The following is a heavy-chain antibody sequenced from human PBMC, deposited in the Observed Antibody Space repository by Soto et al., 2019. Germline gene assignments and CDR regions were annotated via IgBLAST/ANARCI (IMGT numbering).Heavy chain of an antibody. Sequence: PSETLSLTCTVSGGSFSSSNDYWVWIRQPPGKGLEWIGYIYYSGSTNYNPSLKSRVTISVDTSKNQFSLKLSSVTAADTAVYYCATLPPRIVVRLASFPTWGQGTLVTVSS. J-gene: IGHJ5*02. CDR2: IYYSGST. V-gene: IGHV4-61*01. CDR3: ATLPPRIVVRLASFPT. D-gene: IGHD2-15*01. CDR1: GGSFSSSNDY.